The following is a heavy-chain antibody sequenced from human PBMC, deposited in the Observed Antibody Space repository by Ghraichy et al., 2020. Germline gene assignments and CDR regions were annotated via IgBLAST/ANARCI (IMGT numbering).Heavy chain of an antibody. CDR3: ARGGSIPAATGWFDP. CDR1: GYTFTGYH. Sequence: ASVKVSCKASGYTFTGYHIHWVRQAPGQGPEWMGWINPKSGGTNYAQRFQGWVTMTRDTSSSTAYMELRSLKSDDTAVYYCARGGSIPAATGWFDPWGQGTLVTVSS. CDR2: INPKSGGT. D-gene: IGHD2-2*01. V-gene: IGHV1-2*04. J-gene: IGHJ5*02.